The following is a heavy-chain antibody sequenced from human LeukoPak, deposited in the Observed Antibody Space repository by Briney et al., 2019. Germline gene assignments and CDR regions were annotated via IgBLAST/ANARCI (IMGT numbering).Heavy chain of an antibody. Sequence: ASVKVSCKVSGYTLTELSMHWVRQAPGKWLEWMGGFDPGDGETIYAQKFQGRVTMTEDTSTDTAYMELSSLRSEDTAVYYCATGHKNSGSYYGTDYWGQGTLVTVSS. CDR1: GYTLTELS. J-gene: IGHJ4*02. CDR3: ATGHKNSGSYYGTDY. D-gene: IGHD1-26*01. CDR2: FDPGDGET. V-gene: IGHV1-24*01.